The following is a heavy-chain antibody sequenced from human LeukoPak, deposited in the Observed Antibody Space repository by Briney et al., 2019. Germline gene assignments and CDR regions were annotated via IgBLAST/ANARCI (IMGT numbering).Heavy chain of an antibody. CDR3: ARAYSSSWYFNWFDP. Sequence: SETLSLTCTVSGGSISSYYWSWIRQPPGKGLEWIGYIYYSGSTNYNPSLKSRVTISVDASKNQFSLKLSSVTAADTAVYFCARAYSSSWYFNWFDPWGQGTLVTVSS. CDR1: GGSISSYY. D-gene: IGHD6-13*01. V-gene: IGHV4-59*08. J-gene: IGHJ5*02. CDR2: IYYSGST.